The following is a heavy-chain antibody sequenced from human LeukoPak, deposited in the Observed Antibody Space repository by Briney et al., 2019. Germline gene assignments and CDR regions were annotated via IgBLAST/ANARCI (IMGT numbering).Heavy chain of an antibody. V-gene: IGHV1-18*01. D-gene: IGHD3-22*01. CDR1: GYTFTSYG. Sequence: ASVKVSCKASGYTFTSYGISWVRQAPGQGLEWMGWISAYNGNTNYAQKLQGRVTMTTDTFTSTAYMELRSLRSDDTAVYYCARTEHRGYYYDSSGFSNLDYWGQGTLVTVSS. CDR2: ISAYNGNT. J-gene: IGHJ4*02. CDR3: ARTEHRGYYYDSSGFSNLDY.